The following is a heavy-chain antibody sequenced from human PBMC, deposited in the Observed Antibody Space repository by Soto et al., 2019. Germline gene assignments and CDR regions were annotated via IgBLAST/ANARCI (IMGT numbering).Heavy chain of an antibody. CDR2: IIGDGTTT. V-gene: IGHV3-74*03. Sequence: GGSLRLSCAASGFTFSNYWMHWVRQAPGKGLVWVSRIIGDGTTTAYADSVKGRFTISRDNARNTLYLQMNSLRAEDRAVYYCAKVRRYSGYEYFDSWGQGALVTVSS. D-gene: IGHD5-12*01. CDR1: GFTFSNYW. CDR3: AKVRRYSGYEYFDS. J-gene: IGHJ4*02.